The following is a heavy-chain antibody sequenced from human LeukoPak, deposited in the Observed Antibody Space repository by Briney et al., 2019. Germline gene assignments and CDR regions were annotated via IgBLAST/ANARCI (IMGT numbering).Heavy chain of an antibody. CDR2: IYYSGST. CDR3: ARGRHLYSYAYDYYMDV. D-gene: IGHD5-18*01. J-gene: IGHJ6*03. Sequence: SSETLSLTCTVSGGSISSSSYYWGWIRQPPGKGLEWIGSIYYSGSTYYNPSLKSRVTISVDTSKNQFSLKLSSVTAADTAVYYCARGRHLYSYAYDYYMDVWGKGTTVTISS. V-gene: IGHV4-39*01. CDR1: GGSISSSSYY.